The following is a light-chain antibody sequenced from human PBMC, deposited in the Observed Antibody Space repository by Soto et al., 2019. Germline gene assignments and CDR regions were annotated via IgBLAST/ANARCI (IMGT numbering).Light chain of an antibody. CDR3: QKYHSAPFT. CDR1: QAISNS. Sequence: DIQMTQSPSSLSASVGDRVTITCRASQAISNSLAWYQQKPGKVPKVLIYAASTLQSGVPSRFSGSGSGTDFTLTITSLQHEDVATYFCQKYHSAPFTFGPGTKLDIK. CDR2: AAS. J-gene: IGKJ3*01. V-gene: IGKV1-27*01.